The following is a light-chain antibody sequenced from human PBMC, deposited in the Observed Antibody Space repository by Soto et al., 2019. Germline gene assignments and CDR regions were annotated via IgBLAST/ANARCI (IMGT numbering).Light chain of an antibody. CDR2: DAS. V-gene: IGKV1-33*01. CDR1: QGISNY. J-gene: IGKJ4*01. CDR3: QQYDNLPLT. Sequence: DIQMTQSPSSLSASVGDRATITCQASQGISNYLHGYQQKPGKAPQLLIYDASNLETGVPSRFSGSGSGTDFTFTISSLQPEDIATYYCQQYDNLPLTFGGGTKVEIK.